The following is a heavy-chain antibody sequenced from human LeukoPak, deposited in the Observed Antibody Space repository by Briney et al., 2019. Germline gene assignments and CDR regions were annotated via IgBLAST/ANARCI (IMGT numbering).Heavy chain of an antibody. Sequence: SETLSLTCAVYGGSFSGYYWSWIRQPPGKGLEWIGEINHSGSTNYNPSLKSRVTISVDTSKNQFSLKLSSVTAADTAAYYCARGSPVIAAAGEPADYFDYWGQGTLVTVSS. CDR2: INHSGST. V-gene: IGHV4-34*01. J-gene: IGHJ4*02. D-gene: IGHD6-13*01. CDR1: GGSFSGYY. CDR3: ARGSPVIAAAGEPADYFDY.